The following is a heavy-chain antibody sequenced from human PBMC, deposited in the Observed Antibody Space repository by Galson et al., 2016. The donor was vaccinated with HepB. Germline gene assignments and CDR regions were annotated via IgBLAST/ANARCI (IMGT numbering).Heavy chain of an antibody. CDR2: ISYTNAV. CDR3: VRGMSNSWHAYKRSYYYSMEL. J-gene: IGHJ6*02. V-gene: IGHV3-48*03. Sequence: SLRLSCAASGFTFSRYEFNWVRQAPGKGLEWVSHISYTNAVSYAASVKGRFTISRDNDGDSLFLEMRGLRVEDTAVYYCVRGMSNSWHAYKRSYYYSMELWGRGTSIIVSS. CDR1: GFTFSRYE. D-gene: IGHD5-24*01.